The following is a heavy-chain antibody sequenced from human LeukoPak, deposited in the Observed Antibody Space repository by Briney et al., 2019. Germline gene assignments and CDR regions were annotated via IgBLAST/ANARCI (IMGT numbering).Heavy chain of an antibody. Sequence: ASVKVSCKASGYTFTSYGISWVRQAPGQGLEWMGWISSYNGNTNYAQKLQGRVTMSTDTSTGTAYMELRSLRSDDTAVYYCARSSFYGSGSYFYHWGQGTLVTVSS. J-gene: IGHJ4*02. D-gene: IGHD3-10*01. V-gene: IGHV1-18*01. CDR3: ARSSFYGSGSYFYH. CDR2: ISSYNGNT. CDR1: GYTFTSYG.